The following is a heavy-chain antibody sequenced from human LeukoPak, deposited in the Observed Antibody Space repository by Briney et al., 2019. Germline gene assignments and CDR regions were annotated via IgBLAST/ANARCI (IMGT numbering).Heavy chain of an antibody. D-gene: IGHD1-26*01. V-gene: IGHV1-8*01. CDR2: MNPNTGDT. J-gene: IGHJ4*02. CDR3: TRGSLSGSSRDY. Sequence: ASVRVSCTASGYTFTGYDINWVRQATGQGLEWMGWMNPNTGDTGHAQKFQGRVTMTRNTSIDTAYMELSGLRSEDTAVYYCTRGSLSGSSRDYWGQGTLVTVS. CDR1: GYTFTGYD.